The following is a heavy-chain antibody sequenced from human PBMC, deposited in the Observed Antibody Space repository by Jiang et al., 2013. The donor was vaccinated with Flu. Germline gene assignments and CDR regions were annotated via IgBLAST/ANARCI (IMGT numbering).Heavy chain of an antibody. Sequence: QLLESGGGVVQPGGSLRLSRAASGFTFSSYGIHWVRQAPGKGLEWVAFIRYDGNTEYYADSVKGRFTVSRDNSKNTLYLQMNSLRAEDTAVYYCAKQFGSANYYYYGMDVWGQGTTVTVSS. J-gene: IGHJ6*02. CDR2: IRYDGNTE. V-gene: IGHV3-30*02. CDR1: GFTFSSYG. CDR3: AKQFGSANYYYYGMDV. D-gene: IGHD3-10*01.